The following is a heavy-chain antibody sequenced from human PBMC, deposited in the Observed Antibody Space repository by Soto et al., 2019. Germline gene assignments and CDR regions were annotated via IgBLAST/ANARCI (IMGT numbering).Heavy chain of an antibody. D-gene: IGHD3-3*01. CDR1: GYNFAGYW. CDR3: ARGGVSTRTFDY. CDR2: IYPSDSDT. J-gene: IGHJ4*02. Sequence: GESLKISCKGSGYNFAGYWIAWVRQMPGKGLELMGIIYPSDSDTRYRPSFQGQVTISADKSISSAYLQWSSLRASDTAMYYCARGGVSTRTFDYWGQGTTVTVLL. V-gene: IGHV5-51*01.